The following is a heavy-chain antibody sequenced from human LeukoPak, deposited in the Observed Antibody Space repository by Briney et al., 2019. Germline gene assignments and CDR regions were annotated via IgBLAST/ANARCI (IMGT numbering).Heavy chain of an antibody. Sequence: SETLSLTCSVSGVYFSSSGCYWGWIRQPPGKGLEWIGSIFYTGNTYYNPSLKSRITISADTSKNQFSLKLSSVTAADTAVYYCARADKLYFDYWGQGTLVTVSS. CDR1: GVYFSSSGCY. CDR2: IFYTGNT. CDR3: ARADKLYFDY. V-gene: IGHV4-39*07. D-gene: IGHD3-9*01. J-gene: IGHJ4*02.